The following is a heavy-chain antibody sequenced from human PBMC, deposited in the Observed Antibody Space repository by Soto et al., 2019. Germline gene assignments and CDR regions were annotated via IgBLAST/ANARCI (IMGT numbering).Heavy chain of an antibody. CDR1: GGTFRSHT. D-gene: IGHD4-17*01. Sequence: QDQLVQSGAEVKKPGSSVKVSCKASGGTFRSHTFSWVRRAPGQGLEWMGRIIPALGTATYAQKFQGRVTITADESATTVYMELNSLRSEDTAVYYCARPDFGDYWYFDLWGRGTLVTVSS. V-gene: IGHV1-69*08. CDR3: ARPDFGDYWYFDL. J-gene: IGHJ2*01. CDR2: IIPALGTA.